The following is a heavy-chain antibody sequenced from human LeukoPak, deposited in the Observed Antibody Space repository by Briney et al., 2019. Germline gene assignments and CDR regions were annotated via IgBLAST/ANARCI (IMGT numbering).Heavy chain of an antibody. CDR1: GGSISNYF. Sequence: PSETLSLTCSVSGGSISNYFWSWIRQPPGKGLECIGFIYYSETTNSNPSFKSRVTISVDTSKNQFSLKLNSVTAADTAVYYCARFPGGAEYRHYYYMDVWGKGTTVTVSS. J-gene: IGHJ6*03. CDR3: ARFPGGAEYRHYYYMDV. CDR2: IYYSETT. D-gene: IGHD1-14*01. V-gene: IGHV4-59*01.